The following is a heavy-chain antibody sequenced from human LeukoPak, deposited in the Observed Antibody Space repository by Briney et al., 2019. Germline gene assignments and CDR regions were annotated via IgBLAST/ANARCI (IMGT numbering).Heavy chain of an antibody. D-gene: IGHD2-2*01. Sequence: GESLKISCKGSGYSFTSYWISWVRQMPGKGLEWMGRIDPSDSYTNYSPSFQGHVTISADKSISTAYLQWSSLKASDTAMYYCARHVESIVVVPAAIYYYYGMDVWGQGTTITVSS. V-gene: IGHV5-10-1*01. CDR1: GYSFTSYW. CDR3: ARHVESIVVVPAAIYYYYGMDV. J-gene: IGHJ6*02. CDR2: IDPSDSYT.